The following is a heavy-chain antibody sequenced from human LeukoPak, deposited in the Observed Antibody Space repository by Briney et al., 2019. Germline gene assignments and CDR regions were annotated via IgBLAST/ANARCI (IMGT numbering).Heavy chain of an antibody. V-gene: IGHV4-34*01. CDR2: INHSGST. Sequence: SETLSLTCAVYGGSFSGYYWSWIRQPPGKGLEWIGEINHSGSTNYNPSLKSRVTISVDTSKNQFSLKLSSVTAADTAVYYCARDGYYDSTHYYYYYMDVWGKGTTVTVSS. CDR1: GGSFSGYY. CDR3: ARDGYYDSTHYYYYYMDV. J-gene: IGHJ6*03. D-gene: IGHD3-22*01.